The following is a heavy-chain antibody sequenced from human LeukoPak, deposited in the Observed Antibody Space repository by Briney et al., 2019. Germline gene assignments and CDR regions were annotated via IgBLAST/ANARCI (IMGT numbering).Heavy chain of an antibody. J-gene: IGHJ6*02. CDR2: IYYSGST. V-gene: IGHV4-39*01. CDR1: GGSITSSSYY. CDR3: ASPTDFGVYGMDV. D-gene: IGHD3-3*01. Sequence: SETLSLTCTVSGGSITSSSYYWGWIRQPPGKELEWIGSIYYSGSTYYNPSLKSRVTISVDTSKNQFSLKLSSVTAADTAVYYCASPTDFGVYGMDVWGQGTTVTVS.